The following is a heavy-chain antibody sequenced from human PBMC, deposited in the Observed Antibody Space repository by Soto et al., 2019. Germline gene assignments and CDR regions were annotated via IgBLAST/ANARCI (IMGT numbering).Heavy chain of an antibody. CDR1: GYTFTSYY. V-gene: IGHV1-46*01. D-gene: IGHD2-21*02. CDR3: ARDDVYCGGDCYSDIDYYYYGMDF. CDR2: INPSGGST. J-gene: IGHJ6*02. Sequence: ASVKVSCKASGYTFTSYYMHWVRQAPGQGLEWMGIINPSGGSTSYAQKFQGRVTMTRDTSTSTVYMELSSLRSEDTAVYYCARDDVYCGGDCYSDIDYYYYGMDFWGQGTTVTVSS.